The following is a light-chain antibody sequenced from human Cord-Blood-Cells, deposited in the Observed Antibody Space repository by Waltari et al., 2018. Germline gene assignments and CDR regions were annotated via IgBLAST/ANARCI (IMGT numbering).Light chain of an antibody. CDR3: SSYTSSSKVV. J-gene: IGLJ2*01. V-gene: IGLV2-14*01. CDR2: DVS. CDR1: SSDVGGYNY. Sequence: SALTQPASVSGSPGQSITISCTETSSDVGGYNYVSWYQQHPAKAPKLMLYDVSNRPSGFLNLLSVSKAGNTAALTISGVQAKDEADYFFSSYTSSSKVVFGGGTKLTVL.